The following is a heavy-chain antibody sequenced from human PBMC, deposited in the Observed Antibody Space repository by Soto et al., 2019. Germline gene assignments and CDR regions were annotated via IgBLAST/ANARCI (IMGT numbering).Heavy chain of an antibody. D-gene: IGHD2-2*01. CDR2: IYYSGSA. Sequence: QVQLQESGPGLVKPSDTLSLICAVSGYSISSSNWWGWIRQPPGKGLEWIGNIYYSGSAYYNPSRKCRVTISVDTSQSQCSLKLICVTAVDTAVYYCARGGYAKAFDIWGQGTTVTVSS. CDR1: GYSISSSNW. J-gene: IGHJ3*02. CDR3: ARGGYAKAFDI. V-gene: IGHV4-28*03.